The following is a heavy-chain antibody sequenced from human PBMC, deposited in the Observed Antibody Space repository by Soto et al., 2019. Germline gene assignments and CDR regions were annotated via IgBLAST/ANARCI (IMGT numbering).Heavy chain of an antibody. CDR1: GFSLSTNGVG. Sequence: ASGPTLVNPTQTLTLTCTFSGFSLSTNGVGVGWIRQPPGKALEWLALIYWDDDERYSPSLKSRLTITKDTSKNQVVLTMTNMDPVDTATYYCAHRASGIKEGIFDYWGQGTLVTVSS. CDR3: AHRASGIKEGIFDY. D-gene: IGHD1-26*01. V-gene: IGHV2-5*02. CDR2: IYWDDDE. J-gene: IGHJ4*02.